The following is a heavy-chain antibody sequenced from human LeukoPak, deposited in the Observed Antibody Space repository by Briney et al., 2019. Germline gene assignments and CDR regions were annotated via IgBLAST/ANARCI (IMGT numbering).Heavy chain of an antibody. V-gene: IGHV4-4*02. D-gene: IGHD2-21*02. CDR3: ARSGACGGDCSYFDY. Sequence: SGTLSLTCAVSGGSISSSNWWSWVRQPLGKGLEWIGEIYHSGSTNYNPSLKSRVTISVDKSKNQFSLKLSSVTAADTAVYYCARSGACGGDCSYFDYWGQGTLVTVSS. CDR2: IYHSGST. CDR1: GGSISSSNW. J-gene: IGHJ4*02.